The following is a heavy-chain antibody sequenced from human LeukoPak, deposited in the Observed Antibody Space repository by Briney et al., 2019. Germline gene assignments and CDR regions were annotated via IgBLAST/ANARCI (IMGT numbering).Heavy chain of an antibody. CDR1: GGSFSGYY. V-gene: IGHV4-34*01. D-gene: IGHD4-17*01. CDR2: INHSGST. CDR3: ATHDDYGDDPQELDAFDI. Sequence: SETLSLTCAVYGGSFSGYYWSRIRQPPGKGLEWIGEINHSGSTNYNPSLKSRVTISVDTSKNQFSLKLSSVTAADTAVYYCATHDDYGDDPQELDAFDIWGQGTMVTVSS. J-gene: IGHJ3*02.